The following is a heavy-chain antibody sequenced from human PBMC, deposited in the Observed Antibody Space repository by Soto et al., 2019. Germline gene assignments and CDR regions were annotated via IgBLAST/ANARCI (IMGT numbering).Heavy chain of an antibody. CDR3: VRASGNYFCGY. D-gene: IGHD1-26*01. CDR2: IKSDGSIT. CDR1: GFTFSNYW. J-gene: IGHJ4*02. V-gene: IGHV3-74*01. Sequence: EVQLVESGGGLVQPGGSLRLSCAVSGFTFSNYWMHWVRQAPGKGLVWVSRIKSDGSITTYADSVKGRFTISRDNAKNTLYLQMNNVRAEDTAVYYCVRASGNYFCGYWGQGTLVTVSS.